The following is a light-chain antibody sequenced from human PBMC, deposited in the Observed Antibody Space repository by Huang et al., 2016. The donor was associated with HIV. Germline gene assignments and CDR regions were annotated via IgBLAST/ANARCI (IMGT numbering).Light chain of an antibody. CDR3: HQYYNTPQT. CDR1: QSVFKSSNSRNC. Sequence: DIVVTQSPDSLALSLGDRAAINCTASQSVFKSSNSRNCLSWFQLKPGQPPKLLIYWASTRESGVPDRFSGSGSGTDFTLTIASLQAEDVAVYYCHQYYNTPQTFGQGTKVEVK. J-gene: IGKJ1*01. V-gene: IGKV4-1*01. CDR2: WAS.